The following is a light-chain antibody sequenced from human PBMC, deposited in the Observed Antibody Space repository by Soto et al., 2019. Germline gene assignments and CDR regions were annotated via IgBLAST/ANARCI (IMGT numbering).Light chain of an antibody. CDR2: EVT. J-gene: IGLJ1*01. CDR3: SSYTSRSTKYL. V-gene: IGLV2-14*01. Sequence: QSALTQPASVSGSPGQSITVSCSGSSSDLGGYNYVSWYLQHPGKAPKLMVYEVTNRPSGVSDRFACSKSGNTASLTISELQADDEGYYYGSSYTSRSTKYLVGTGTQLT. CDR1: SSDLGGYNY.